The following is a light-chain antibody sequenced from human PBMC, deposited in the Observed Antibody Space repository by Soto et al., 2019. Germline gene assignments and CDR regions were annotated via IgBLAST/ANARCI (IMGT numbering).Light chain of an antibody. Sequence: DIQMTQSPSSLSASVGDSVTITCRASQSIRNYLNWYQQRPGKAPKHLIYAASTLKGGVPSRFSGSGSGTDFTLTISSLQPEDSATYYCRQSYNTLFTFGPGTNVDVK. CDR2: AAS. J-gene: IGKJ3*01. V-gene: IGKV1-39*01. CDR3: RQSYNTLFT. CDR1: QSIRNY.